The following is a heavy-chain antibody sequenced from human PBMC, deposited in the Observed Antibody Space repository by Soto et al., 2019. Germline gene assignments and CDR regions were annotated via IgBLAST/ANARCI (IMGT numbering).Heavy chain of an antibody. CDR3: AREDGYRGGDAFDI. J-gene: IGHJ3*02. CDR2: ISPDGGDI. V-gene: IGHV3-74*01. D-gene: IGHD5-12*01. Sequence: GGSLRLSCAASGFTFISYWMHWVRQAPGKGLVWVSRISPDGGDIAYADSVKGRFTISRDNSKNTLYLQMNSLRAEDTAVYYCAREDGYRGGDAFDIWGQGTMVTVSS. CDR1: GFTFISYW.